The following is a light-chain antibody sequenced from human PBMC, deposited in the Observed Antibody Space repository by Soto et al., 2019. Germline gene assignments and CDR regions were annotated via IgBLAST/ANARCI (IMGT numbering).Light chain of an antibody. J-gene: IGLJ1*01. CDR2: DVS. V-gene: IGLV2-14*03. Sequence: QSALTQPASVSGSPGQSITISCTGTSSDIGNYNYVSWYQQHPSKAPKFMIYDVSNRPSGVSNRFSGSKSGNTASLTISGLQADDEADYYCSSFTSSSTRVFGTGTKLTVL. CDR1: SSDIGNYNY. CDR3: SSFTSSSTRV.